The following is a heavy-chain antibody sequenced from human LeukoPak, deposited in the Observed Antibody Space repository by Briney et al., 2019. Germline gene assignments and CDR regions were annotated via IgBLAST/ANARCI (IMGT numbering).Heavy chain of an antibody. V-gene: IGHV4-34*01. D-gene: IGHD6-13*01. CDR1: GGSFSGYY. CDR2: INHSGST. J-gene: IGHJ5*02. Sequence: SETLSLTCAVYGGSFSGYYWSWIRQPPGKGLEWIGEINHSGSTNYNPSLKSRVTISVDTSKNQFSLKLSSVTAADTAVYYCARELGYTWFDPWGQGTLVTVSS. CDR3: ARELGYTWFDP.